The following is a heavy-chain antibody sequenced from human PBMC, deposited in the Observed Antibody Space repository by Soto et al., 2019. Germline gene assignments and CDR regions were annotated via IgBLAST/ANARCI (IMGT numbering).Heavy chain of an antibody. V-gene: IGHV3-74*01. Sequence: GGSLRLSCAASGFSLGSYSMDWVRQAPRKGLEWVARTDVGGTITAYADSVKGRFTISRDNGENMLYLQMNSLRVEDTGVYYCTRVYKWNSWGQGTRVTVSS. D-gene: IGHD1-7*01. CDR1: GFSLGSYS. J-gene: IGHJ4*02. CDR3: TRVYKWNS. CDR2: TDVGGTIT.